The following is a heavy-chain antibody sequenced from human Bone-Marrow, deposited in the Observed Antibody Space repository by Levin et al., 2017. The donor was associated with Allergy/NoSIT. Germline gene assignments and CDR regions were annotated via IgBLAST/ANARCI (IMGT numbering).Heavy chain of an antibody. CDR1: GFTFDDYA. D-gene: IGHD2-2*01. CDR2: ISWNSGSI. J-gene: IGHJ3*02. Sequence: GGSLRLSCAASGFTFDDYAMHWVRQAPGKGLEWVSGISWNSGSIGYADSVKGRFTISRDNAKNSLYLQMNSLRAEDTALYYCAKDRSTGDAFDIWGQGTMVTVSS. V-gene: IGHV3-9*01. CDR3: AKDRSTGDAFDI.